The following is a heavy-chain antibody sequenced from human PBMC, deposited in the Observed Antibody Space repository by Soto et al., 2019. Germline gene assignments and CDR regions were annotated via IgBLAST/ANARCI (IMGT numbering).Heavy chain of an antibody. CDR1: GASISNANW. D-gene: IGHD1-26*01. J-gene: IGHJ4*02. CDR2: IYHSGST. CDR3: ARAVGATRVDS. V-gene: IGHV4-4*02. Sequence: QVHLQESGPGLVKPSRTLSLTCAVSGASISNANWWTWVRQPPGKGLEWIGEIYHSGSTHYHPSLKSRVSISVDKSRDHFALTLTSVTAADTAVYFCARAVGATRVDSWGQGILVTVSS.